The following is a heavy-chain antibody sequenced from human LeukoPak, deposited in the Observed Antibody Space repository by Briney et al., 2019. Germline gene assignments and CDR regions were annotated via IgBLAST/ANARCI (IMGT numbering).Heavy chain of an antibody. CDR2: ISSSGSTI. V-gene: IGHV3-11*04. CDR1: GFTFSDYY. D-gene: IGHD2-2*01. Sequence: PGGSLRLSCAASGFTFSDYYMSWIRQAPGKGLEWVSYISSSGSTIYYADSVKGRFTISRDNSKNTLYLQMNSLRAEDTAVYYCARGLYCSSTSCPGIGYYYYGMDVWGQGTTVTVSS. CDR3: ARGLYCSSTSCPGIGYYYYGMDV. J-gene: IGHJ6*02.